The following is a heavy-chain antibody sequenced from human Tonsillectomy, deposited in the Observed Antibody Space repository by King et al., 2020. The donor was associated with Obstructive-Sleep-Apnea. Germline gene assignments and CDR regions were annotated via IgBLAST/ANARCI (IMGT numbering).Heavy chain of an antibody. CDR3: ARGPWELEGFDY. D-gene: IGHD1-26*01. CDR2: ISSSSSYI. J-gene: IGHJ4*02. CDR1: GFTFSSYN. Sequence: VQLVESGGGLVKPGGSLRLSCAASGFTFSSYNMNWVRQAPGKGLEWVSSISSSSSYIYYADSVKGRFTISRDNAKNSLYLQMNSLRAEDTAVYYCARGPWELEGFDYWGQGTLVTVPS. V-gene: IGHV3-21*01.